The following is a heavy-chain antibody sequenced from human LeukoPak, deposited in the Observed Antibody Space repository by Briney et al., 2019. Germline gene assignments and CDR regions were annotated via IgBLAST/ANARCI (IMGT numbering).Heavy chain of an antibody. CDR3: ARRSDTGVVPHHSFYCCDV. J-gene: IGHJ6*02. Sequence: LVTPSCKASGGTFSTYEINWVRQAPGQGLEWVGRIIPVLNIANYAQRFQGRVTITADKSANTAYMELSGLRSDDTATYYCARRSDTGVVPHHSFYCCDVWGQGSAVAVSS. CDR2: IIPVLNIA. D-gene: IGHD5-18*01. CDR1: GGTFSTYE. V-gene: IGHV1-69*04.